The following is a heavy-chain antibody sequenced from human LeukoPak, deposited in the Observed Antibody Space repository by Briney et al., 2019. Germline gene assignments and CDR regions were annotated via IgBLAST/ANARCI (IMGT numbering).Heavy chain of an antibody. CDR2: ITGSGGST. CDR3: ANHKEGESYYYYYMDV. J-gene: IGHJ6*03. D-gene: IGHD3-10*01. Sequence: PGGSLRLSCAASGFTFTTYWMSWVRQLPGKGLEWVSAITGSGGSTYYADSVKGRFTISRDNSKNTLYLQMNSLRAEDTAVYYCANHKEGESYYYYYMDVWGKGTTVTISS. CDR1: GFTFTTYW. V-gene: IGHV3-23*01.